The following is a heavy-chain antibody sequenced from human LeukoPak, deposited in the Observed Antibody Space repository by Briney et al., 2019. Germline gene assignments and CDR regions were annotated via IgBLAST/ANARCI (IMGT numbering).Heavy chain of an antibody. CDR2: IIPILGIA. CDR3: ARSFHGRGATSVDY. V-gene: IGHV1-69*02. Sequence: SVKVSCKASGYTFTGYYMHWVRQAPGQGLEWMGRIIPILGIANYAQKFQGRVTITADKSTSTAYMELSSLRSEDTAVYYCARSFHGRGATSVDYWGQGTLVTVSS. CDR1: GYTFTGYY. D-gene: IGHD1-26*01. J-gene: IGHJ4*02.